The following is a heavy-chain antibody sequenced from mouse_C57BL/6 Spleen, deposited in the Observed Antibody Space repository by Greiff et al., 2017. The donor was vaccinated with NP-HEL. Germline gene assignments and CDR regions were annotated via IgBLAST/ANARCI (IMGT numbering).Heavy chain of an antibody. CDR1: GFTFSSYT. V-gene: IGHV5-9*01. Sequence: EVKLMESGGGLVKPGGSLKLSCAASGFTFSSYTMSWVRQTPEKRLEWVATLSGGGGNTYYPDSVKGRFTISRDNAKNTLYLQMSSLSSEDTALYYCARLYYGYYFDYWGQGTTLTVSS. CDR2: LSGGGGNT. CDR3: ARLYYGYYFDY. J-gene: IGHJ2*01. D-gene: IGHD2-2*01.